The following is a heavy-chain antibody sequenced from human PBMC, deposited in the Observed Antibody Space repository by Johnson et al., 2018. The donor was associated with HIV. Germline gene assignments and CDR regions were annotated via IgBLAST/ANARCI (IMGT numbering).Heavy chain of an antibody. Sequence: VQLVESGGGVVQPGGSLRLSCAASGFTFSNYAMHWVRQAPGKGLEWVAFIRYDGSNKYYADSVKGRFTISRDNAKNSLYLQMNSLRAEDTALYYCARDLVDAVIVVFGAFDIWGQGTMVTVSS. J-gene: IGHJ3*02. CDR3: ARDLVDAVIVVFGAFDI. CDR2: IRYDGSNK. V-gene: IGHV3-30*02. CDR1: GFTFSNYA. D-gene: IGHD3-22*01.